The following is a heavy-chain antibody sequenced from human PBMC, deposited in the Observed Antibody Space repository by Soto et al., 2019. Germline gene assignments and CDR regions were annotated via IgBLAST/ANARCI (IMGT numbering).Heavy chain of an antibody. D-gene: IGHD3-22*01. CDR1: GFTFSSYS. CDR2: ISSSSTI. V-gene: IGHV3-48*02. Sequence: GGSLRLSCAASGFTFSSYSMNWVRQAPGKGLEWVSYISSSSTIYYADSVKGRFTISRDNAKNSLYLQMNSLRDEDTAVYYCARGFYRAYYYDSSGPDYWGQGTLVTVSS. CDR3: ARGFYRAYYYDSSGPDY. J-gene: IGHJ4*02.